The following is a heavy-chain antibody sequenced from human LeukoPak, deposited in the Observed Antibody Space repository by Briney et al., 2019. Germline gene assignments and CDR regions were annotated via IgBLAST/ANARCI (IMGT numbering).Heavy chain of an antibody. D-gene: IGHD6-13*01. V-gene: IGHV4-34*01. CDR1: GGSFSGYY. Sequence: SETLSLTCAVYGGSFSGYYWSWIRLPPRKGLGWIGEINDSGSTNYNPSLKSRVTISVATSKNQFSLKLSSVTAADAAEYYCARGVTGGSSNWYKVVRAFDIWGQGTMVTVSS. J-gene: IGHJ3*02. CDR3: ARGVTGGSSNWYKVVRAFDI. CDR2: INDSGST.